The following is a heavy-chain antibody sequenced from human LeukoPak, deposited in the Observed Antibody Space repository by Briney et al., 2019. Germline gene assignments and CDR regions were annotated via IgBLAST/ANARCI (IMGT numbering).Heavy chain of an antibody. D-gene: IGHD4-17*01. V-gene: IGHV4-39*01. CDR1: GGSISSTSYY. CDR3: GGGDMGYFDY. J-gene: IGHJ4*02. CDR2: FYYTGDT. Sequence: PSETLSLTCTVSGGSISSTSYYWGWIRQPPGKGLEWIGSFYYTGDTYYNPSLKSRVTISVDTSKNQFSLKLNYVTAADTAVYYCGGGDMGYFDYWGQGTLVTVSP.